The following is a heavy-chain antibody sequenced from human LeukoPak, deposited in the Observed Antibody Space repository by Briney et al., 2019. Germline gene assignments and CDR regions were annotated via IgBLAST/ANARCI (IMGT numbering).Heavy chain of an antibody. CDR1: GFTFNYYW. J-gene: IGHJ4*02. D-gene: IGHD1-1*01. V-gene: IGHV3-7*03. Sequence: GGSLRLSCAASGFTFNYYWMSWARQAAGKGLDWVANINEDGSVKHYVDSVKGRFTISRDNAKNSVYLHMNSLRAEDTAVYYCATSAAVAGTEWGQGILVTVSS. CDR2: INEDGSVK. CDR3: ATSAAVAGTE.